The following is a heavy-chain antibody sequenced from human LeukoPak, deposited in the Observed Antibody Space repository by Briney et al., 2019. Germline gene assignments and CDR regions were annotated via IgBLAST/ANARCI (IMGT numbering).Heavy chain of an antibody. Sequence: GGTLRLSCAASGFTFSSYGMSWVRQAPGKGLEWVSAISGSGGSTYYADSGKGRITTSRDNSKTKLYLQMNSLRAEATAVYYCAKDPSEGGFDPWGQGTLVTVSS. D-gene: IGHD3-16*01. CDR3: AKDPSEGGFDP. V-gene: IGHV3-23*01. J-gene: IGHJ5*02. CDR2: ISGSGGST. CDR1: GFTFSSYG.